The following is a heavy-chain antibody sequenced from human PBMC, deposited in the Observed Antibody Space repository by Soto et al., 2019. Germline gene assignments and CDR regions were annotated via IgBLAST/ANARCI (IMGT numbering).Heavy chain of an antibody. CDR2: INHSGST. V-gene: IGHV4-34*01. D-gene: IGHD3-3*01. CDR3: ARRITIFGVVIIRKSDAFDI. J-gene: IGHJ3*02. Sequence: SETLSLTCAVYGGSFSGYYWSWIRQPPGKGLEWIGEINHSGSTNYNPSLKSRVTISVDTSKNQFSLKLSSVTAADTAVYYCARRITIFGVVIIRKSDAFDIWGKGTMVTVSS. CDR1: GGSFSGYY.